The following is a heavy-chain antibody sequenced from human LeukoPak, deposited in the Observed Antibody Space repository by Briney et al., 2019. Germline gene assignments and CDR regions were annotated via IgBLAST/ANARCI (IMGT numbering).Heavy chain of an antibody. CDR3: AKGGYCSSTSCYVGWFDP. D-gene: IGHD2-2*01. V-gene: IGHV3-23*01. CDR2: IRDSGDST. Sequence: GGSLRLSCVASGFTFSSSAMSWVRQAPGKGLEWASAIRDSGDSTFYIDSVKGRFTISRDNSKNTLFLQMNSLRAEDTAVYYCAKGGYCSSTSCYVGWFDPWGQGTLVTVSS. CDR1: GFTFSSSA. J-gene: IGHJ5*02.